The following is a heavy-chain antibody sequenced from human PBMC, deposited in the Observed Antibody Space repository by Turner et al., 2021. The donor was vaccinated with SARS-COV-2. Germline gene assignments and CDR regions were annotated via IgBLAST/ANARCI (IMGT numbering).Heavy chain of an antibody. CDR1: GGSISSSSYY. Sequence: QLQLQESGPGLVKPSETLSLTCTVPGGSISSSSYYWGWIRQPPGKGLEWIGSIYYSGSTYYNPSLKSRVTKSVDTSKNQFSLKLSSVTAADTAVYYCAGERRITMVRGVLTYYYGMDVWGQGTTVTVSS. CDR3: AGERRITMVRGVLTYYYGMDV. V-gene: IGHV4-39*01. D-gene: IGHD3-10*01. CDR2: IYYSGST. J-gene: IGHJ6*02.